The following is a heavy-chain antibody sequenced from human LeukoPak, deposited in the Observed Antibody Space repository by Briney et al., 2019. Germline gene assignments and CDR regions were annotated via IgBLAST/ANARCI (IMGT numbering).Heavy chain of an antibody. CDR3: ARDIAARPNDY. CDR2: ISSSSSYI. J-gene: IGHJ4*02. D-gene: IGHD6-6*01. CDR1: GFTFSSYI. V-gene: IGHV3-21*01. Sequence: GGSLRLSCAASGFTFSSYIMNWVRQAPGKGLEWVSSISSSSSYIYYADSVKGRFTISRDNAKNSLYLQMNSLRAEDTAVYYCARDIAARPNDYWGQGTLVTVSS.